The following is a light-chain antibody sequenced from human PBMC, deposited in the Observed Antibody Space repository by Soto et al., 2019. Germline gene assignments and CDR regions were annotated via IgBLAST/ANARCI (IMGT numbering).Light chain of an antibody. CDR1: QSVSIY. V-gene: IGKV3-11*01. CDR3: QQRINWPLT. J-gene: IGKJ4*01. CDR2: DAS. Sequence: VLTQSPATLSLSPGETATLSCRASQSVSIYLAWYQQKPGQAPRLLIYDASNRATGIPARFSGSGSGTDFTLTIDSLEPEDSAVYYCQQRINWPLTFGGGTK.